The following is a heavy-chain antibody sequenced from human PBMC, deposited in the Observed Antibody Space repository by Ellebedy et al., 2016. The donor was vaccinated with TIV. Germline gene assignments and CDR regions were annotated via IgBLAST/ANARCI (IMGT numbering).Heavy chain of an antibody. Sequence: SGPTLVKPTQTLTLTCTFSGFSLSTSGVGVGWIRQPPGKALEWLALIYWNDDKRYSPSLKSRLTITKDTSKNQVVLTMTNMDPVDTATYYCAHSDCSGSYVYFDYWGQGTLVTVSS. CDR2: IYWNDDK. V-gene: IGHV2-5*01. D-gene: IGHD3-10*02. J-gene: IGHJ4*02. CDR1: GFSLSTSGVG. CDR3: AHSDCSGSYVYFDY.